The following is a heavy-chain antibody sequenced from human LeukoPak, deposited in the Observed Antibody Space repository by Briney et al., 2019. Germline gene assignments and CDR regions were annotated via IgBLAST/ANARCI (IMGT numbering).Heavy chain of an antibody. D-gene: IGHD6-13*01. CDR2: ISGSGDTA. CDR3: AKGSDSGWYYFDY. V-gene: IGHV3-23*01. CDR1: GFSFSSYA. Sequence: PGGSLRLSCAASGFSFSSYAMTWVRQAPGKGLEWVSRISGSGDTAHYADSVKGRLTISRDNSKNTLYLQMNSLRAEDTAVYYCAKGSDSGWYYFDYWGQGTLVTVSS. J-gene: IGHJ4*02.